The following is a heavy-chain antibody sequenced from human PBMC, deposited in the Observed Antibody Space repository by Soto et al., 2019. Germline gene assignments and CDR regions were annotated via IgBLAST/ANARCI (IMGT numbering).Heavy chain of an antibody. Sequence: QVQLVESGGGLVQPGGSLRLSCAASGFTFSDYYMSWIRQAPGKGLEWVSYISSSGTNINYADSVKGRFTISRHNAKNSLYLQMNSLRAEDSAVYFCARDHSYFDSSVGYWGQGTLVTVSS. CDR2: ISSSGTNI. CDR1: GFTFSDYY. V-gene: IGHV3-11*01. CDR3: ARDHSYFDSSVGY. J-gene: IGHJ4*02. D-gene: IGHD3-22*01.